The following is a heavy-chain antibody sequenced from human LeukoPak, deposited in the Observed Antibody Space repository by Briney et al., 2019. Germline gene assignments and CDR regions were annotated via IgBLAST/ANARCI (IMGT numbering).Heavy chain of an antibody. CDR3: AREGQWLGDDY. V-gene: IGHV3-13*01. Sequence: GGSLRLSCAASGFSFSNSDMHWVRHATGKGLEWVSAIGAGADTYYPDSVKGRFTISRDNAKNSLYPQMNSLRAEDMAVYYCAREGQWLGDDYWGQGTLVTVSS. J-gene: IGHJ4*02. CDR1: GFSFSNSD. CDR2: IGAGADT. D-gene: IGHD6-19*01.